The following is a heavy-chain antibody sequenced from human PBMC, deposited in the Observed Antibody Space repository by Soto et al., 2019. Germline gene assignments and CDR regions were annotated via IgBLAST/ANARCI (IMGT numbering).Heavy chain of an antibody. D-gene: IGHD3-22*01. CDR2: IYYSGST. J-gene: IGHJ3*02. V-gene: IGHV4-61*01. Sequence: SETLSVTCTISGGSVSIGSYGWRWIRQPPGKGLEWIGYIYYSGSTNYNPSLKSRVTISVDTSKNQFSLKLSSVTAADTAVYYCARRKFTDYYDSSGPNGAFDIWGQGTMVTVSS. CDR1: GGSVSIGSYG. CDR3: ARRKFTDYYDSSGPNGAFDI.